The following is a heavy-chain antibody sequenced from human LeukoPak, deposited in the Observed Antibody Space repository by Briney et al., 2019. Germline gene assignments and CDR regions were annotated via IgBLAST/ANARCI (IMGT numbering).Heavy chain of an antibody. CDR1: GGSISSGDYY. CDR2: IYYSGST. J-gene: IGHJ4*02. V-gene: IGHV4-30-4*01. CDR3: ARARRPIVVVPAGRYYFDY. D-gene: IGHD2-2*01. Sequence: SETLSLTCTVSGGSISSGDYYWSWIRQPPGKGLEWIGYIYYSGSTYYNPSLKSRVTISVDTSKNQFSLKLSSVAAADTAVYYYARARRPIVVVPAGRYYFDYWGQGTLVTVSS.